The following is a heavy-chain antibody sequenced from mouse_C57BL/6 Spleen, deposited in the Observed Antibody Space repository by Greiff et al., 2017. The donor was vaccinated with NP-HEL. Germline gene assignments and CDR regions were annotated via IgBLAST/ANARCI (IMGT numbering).Heavy chain of an antibody. CDR3: ARGPSTWFAY. Sequence: LQQSGASVKISCKASGYAFSSYWMNWVKQRPGKGLEWIGQIYPGDGDTNYNGKFKGKATLTADKSSSTAYMQLSSLTSEDSAVYFCARGPSTWFAYWGQGTLVTVSA. V-gene: IGHV1-80*01. J-gene: IGHJ3*01. CDR1: GYAFSSYW. CDR2: IYPGDGDT.